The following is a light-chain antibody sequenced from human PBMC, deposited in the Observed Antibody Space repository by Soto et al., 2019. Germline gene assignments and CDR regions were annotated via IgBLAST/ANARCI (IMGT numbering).Light chain of an antibody. CDR1: QSVSSSY. J-gene: IGKJ2*01. CDR2: DAS. CDR3: QQFGSSLYT. V-gene: IGKV3-20*01. Sequence: EIVLTQSPGTLSLSPGERATLSCRASQSVSSSYLAWYQQKPGQAPRLLIYDASSRATGIPDRFSGSGSGTDFTLTISRLVPEDCAVYSCQQFGSSLYTFGQGTKLEIK.